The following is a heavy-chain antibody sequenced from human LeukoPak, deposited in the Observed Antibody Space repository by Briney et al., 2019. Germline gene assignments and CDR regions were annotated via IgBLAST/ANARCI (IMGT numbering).Heavy chain of an antibody. J-gene: IGHJ5*02. CDR2: INAIGSST. V-gene: IGHV3-23*01. CDR1: TGFTFRNNA. D-gene: IGHD4-17*01. CDR3: ATHYGDYVNWFDP. Sequence: GGSLRLSCAASTGFTFRNNAMSWVRQAPGQGLEWASSINAIGSSTWYADSVKGRFTIYRDNSRNTPSLQMNSLRAEDTALYYCATHYGDYVNWFDPWGQGTLVTVSS.